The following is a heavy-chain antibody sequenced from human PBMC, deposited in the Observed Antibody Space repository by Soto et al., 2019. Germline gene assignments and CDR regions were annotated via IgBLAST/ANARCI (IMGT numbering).Heavy chain of an antibody. J-gene: IGHJ6*02. V-gene: IGHV3-30*18. CDR2: ISYDGSNK. CDR1: GFTFSSYG. CDR3: AKDVVVGATTGLGDYYYYYGMDV. D-gene: IGHD1-26*01. Sequence: LRXCCASSGFTFSSYGMHWVRQAPGKGLEWVAVISYDGSNKYYADSVKGRFTISRDNSKNTLYLQMNSLRAEDTAVYYCAKDVVVGATTGLGDYYYYYGMDVWGQGTTVTVSS.